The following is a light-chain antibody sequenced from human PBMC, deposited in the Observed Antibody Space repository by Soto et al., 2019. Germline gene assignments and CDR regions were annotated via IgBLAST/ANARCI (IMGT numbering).Light chain of an antibody. CDR3: QQYNNWPLWT. CDR1: QSVGNN. V-gene: IGKV3D-15*01. Sequence: EIVLTPSPGTLSLSPGERVTLSCRASQSVGNNLAWYQQRPGQPPRLLIYGASTRDTGVPTRFSGSGSGTEFTLTITSLQSEDFAVYYCQQYNNWPLWTFGQGTKGDIK. J-gene: IGKJ1*01. CDR2: GAS.